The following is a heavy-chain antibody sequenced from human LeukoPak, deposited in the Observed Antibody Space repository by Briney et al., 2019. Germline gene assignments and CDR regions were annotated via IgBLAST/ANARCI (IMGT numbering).Heavy chain of an antibody. Sequence: GGSLRLSCAASGFTFSSYWMSWVRQASGKGLEWVANIKQAGSEKYYVDSVKGRFTISRDNAKNSLYLQMNSLRAEDTAVYYCARTYSSPYFDYWGQGTLVTASS. V-gene: IGHV3-7*01. CDR2: IKQAGSEK. J-gene: IGHJ4*02. D-gene: IGHD6-19*01. CDR1: GFTFSSYW. CDR3: ARTYSSPYFDY.